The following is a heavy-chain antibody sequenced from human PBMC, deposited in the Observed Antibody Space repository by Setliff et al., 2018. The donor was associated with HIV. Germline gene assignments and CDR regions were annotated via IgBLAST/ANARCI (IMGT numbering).Heavy chain of an antibody. V-gene: IGHV4-59*11. Sequence: ETLSLTCIVSGASFTDHYWSWIRQPPGKGLEWIGYLFHTGDTDYNPSLESRVTISVDRSKNQFSLQLTSVTAADTAVYYCARGGVTAVWDLTDWGQGILVTVSS. J-gene: IGHJ4*02. CDR3: ARGGVTAVWDLTD. D-gene: IGHD2-21*02. CDR2: LFHTGDT. CDR1: GASFTDHY.